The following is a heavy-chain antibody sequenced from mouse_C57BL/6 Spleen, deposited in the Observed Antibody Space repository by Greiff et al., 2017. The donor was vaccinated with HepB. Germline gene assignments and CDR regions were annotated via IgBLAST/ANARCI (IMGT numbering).Heavy chain of an antibody. CDR1: GYSFTGYF. D-gene: IGHD1-1*01. CDR2: INPYNGDT. CDR3: ARGTTVVANWYFDV. V-gene: IGHV1-20*01. J-gene: IGHJ1*03. Sequence: EVKLVESGPELVKPGDSVKISCKASGYSFTGYFMNWVMQSHGKSLEWIGRINPYNGDTFYNQKFKGKATLTVDKSSSTAHMELRSLTSEDSAVYYCARGTTVVANWYFDVWGTGTTVTVSS.